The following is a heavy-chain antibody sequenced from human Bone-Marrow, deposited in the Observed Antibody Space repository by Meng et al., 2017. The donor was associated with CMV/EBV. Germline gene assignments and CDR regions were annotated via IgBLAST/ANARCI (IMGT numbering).Heavy chain of an antibody. CDR2: ISWNSGSI. CDR3: AGAGHHKSSSWFDS. V-gene: IGHV3-48*03. J-gene: IGHJ5*01. D-gene: IGHD6-6*01. CDR1: GFTFSSYE. Sequence: GGSLRLSCAASGFTFSSYEMNWVRQAPGKGLEWVSGISWNSGSIGYADSVKGRFTISRDNAQNSLSLQMNSLRAEDTAVYYWAGAGHHKSSSWFDSWGQGTPVTVSS.